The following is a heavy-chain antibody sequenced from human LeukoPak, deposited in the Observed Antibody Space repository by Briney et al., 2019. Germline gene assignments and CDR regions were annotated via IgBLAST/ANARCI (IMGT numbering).Heavy chain of an antibody. CDR3: ARAGILSTGDYFDP. J-gene: IGHJ5*02. CDR1: GGSITDGTFY. CDR2: IHHSGST. V-gene: IGHV4-39*07. D-gene: IGHD5/OR15-5a*01. Sequence: SETLSLTCIDSGGSITDGTFYWGWTRQSPGKGLEWIGTIHHSGSTFYNPSLQSRVTISVDTSKNQFSLKLSSVTAADTAVCYCARAGILSTGDYFDPWGQGTVVTVSS.